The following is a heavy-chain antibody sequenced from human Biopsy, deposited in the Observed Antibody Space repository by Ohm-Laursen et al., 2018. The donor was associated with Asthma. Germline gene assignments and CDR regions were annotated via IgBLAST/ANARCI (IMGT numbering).Heavy chain of an antibody. D-gene: IGHD2-21*01. J-gene: IGHJ4*02. V-gene: IGHV3-64D*08. CDR1: GFTFSSYS. CDR2: IATDGSNK. Sequence: LRLSCSASGFTFSSYSMHWVRQAPGRGPEYVSFIATDGSNKFYADSVKGRFTVSRDNSKHTLYLHMTGLRADDTGVYYCVKGHSAGYYYFDDWGQGAQVTVSS. CDR3: VKGHSAGYYYFDD.